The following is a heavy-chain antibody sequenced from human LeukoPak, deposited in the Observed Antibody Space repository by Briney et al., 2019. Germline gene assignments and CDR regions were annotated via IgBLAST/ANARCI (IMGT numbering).Heavy chain of an antibody. CDR3: ATYTSSYSDY. J-gene: IGHJ4*02. CDR2: IKSKSDGGTA. V-gene: IGHV3-15*01. Sequence: PGGSLRLSCAASGFTFSNAWMSWVRQVPGKGLEWVGRIKSKSDGGTADFAAPLKGRFTMSRDDSKNALYLQMNSLKTEDTAVYYCATYTSSYSDYWGQGTLVTVSS. D-gene: IGHD3-22*01. CDR1: GFTFSNAW.